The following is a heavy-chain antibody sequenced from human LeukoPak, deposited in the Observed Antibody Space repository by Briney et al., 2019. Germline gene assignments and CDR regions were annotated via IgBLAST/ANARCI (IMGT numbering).Heavy chain of an antibody. D-gene: IGHD3-9*01. CDR1: GFTFSSYA. Sequence: GGSLRLSCAASGFTFSSYAMSWVRQAPGKGLEWVSAISGSGGSTYYPDSVKGRFTISRDNSKVPPYLQMNSLRAEDTAVYYCAKAMYDILTGYPYNWFDPWGQGTLVTVSS. J-gene: IGHJ5*02. V-gene: IGHV3-23*01. CDR2: ISGSGGST. CDR3: AKAMYDILTGYPYNWFDP.